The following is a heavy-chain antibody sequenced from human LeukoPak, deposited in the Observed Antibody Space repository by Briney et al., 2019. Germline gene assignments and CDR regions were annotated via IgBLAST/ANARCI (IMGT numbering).Heavy chain of an antibody. J-gene: IGHJ4*02. Sequence: GGSLRLSCTASGFTFNNYAMYWVRQAPRKGLEWVAGIFGSGGSAHYADSVKGRFTISRDNSKNTVYLQMGSLRGEDTAVYYCTKTTTGYSSGQYPGWPADHWGQGALVTVSS. CDR3: TKTTTGYSSGQYPGWPADH. V-gene: IGHV3-23*01. CDR1: GFTFNNYA. D-gene: IGHD3-22*01. CDR2: IFGSGGSA.